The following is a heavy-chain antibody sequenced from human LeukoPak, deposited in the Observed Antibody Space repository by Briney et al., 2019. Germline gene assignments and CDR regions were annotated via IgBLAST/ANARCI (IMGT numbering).Heavy chain of an antibody. D-gene: IGHD2-2*01. CDR3: ARDMFIVVVEDYYYGMDV. J-gene: IGHJ6*02. CDR1: GFTFSSYG. Sequence: GGSLRLSCAASGFTFSSYGMHWVRQAPGKGLEWVAVIWYDGSNKYYADSVKGRFTISRDSSKNTLYLQMNSLRAEDTAVYYCARDMFIVVVEDYYYGMDVWGQGTTVTVSS. CDR2: IWYDGSNK. V-gene: IGHV3-33*01.